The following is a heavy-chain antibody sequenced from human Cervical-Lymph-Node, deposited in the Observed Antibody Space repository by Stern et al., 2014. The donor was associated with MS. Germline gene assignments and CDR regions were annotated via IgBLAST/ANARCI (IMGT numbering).Heavy chain of an antibody. CDR3: IKDILPGGLDY. CDR1: GFPLKDHA. V-gene: IGHV3-9*01. CDR2: IYWSGVT. Sequence: VHLVESGGDLVQPGRSLRLSCAASGFPLKDHAMHWVRQAPGKGLEWVSGIYWSGVTGYADSVRGRFTVSRDNAKNSLYLQMSSLRAEDTAFYYCIKDILPGGLDYWGQGTLVTVSS. D-gene: IGHD2-15*01. J-gene: IGHJ4*02.